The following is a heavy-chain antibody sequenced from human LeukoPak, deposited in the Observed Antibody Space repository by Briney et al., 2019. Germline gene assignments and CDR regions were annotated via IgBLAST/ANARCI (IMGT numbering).Heavy chain of an antibody. J-gene: IGHJ3*02. CDR2: IYHSGST. D-gene: IGHD3-10*01. V-gene: IGHV4-30-2*01. CDR3: ARASITMVRGVIRPQAFDI. CDR1: GGSISSGGYY. Sequence: SQTLSLTCTVSGGSISSGGYYWSWIRQPPGKGLEWIGYIYHSGSTYYNPSLKSRVTISVDRSKNQFSLKLSSVTAADTAVYYCARASITMVRGVIRPQAFDIWGQGTMVTVSS.